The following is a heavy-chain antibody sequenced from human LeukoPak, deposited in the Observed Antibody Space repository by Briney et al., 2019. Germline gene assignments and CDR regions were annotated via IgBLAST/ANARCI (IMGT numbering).Heavy chain of an antibody. CDR3: ARAYGDYGWHWFDP. D-gene: IGHD4-17*01. V-gene: IGHV1-69*05. Sequence: GASVKVSCKASGGTFSSYAISWVRQAPGQGLEWMGGIIPIFGTANYAQKFQGRVTITTDDSTSTAYMELSSLRSEDTAVYYCARAYGDYGWHWFDPWGQGTLVTVSS. J-gene: IGHJ5*02. CDR2: IIPIFGTA. CDR1: GGTFSSYA.